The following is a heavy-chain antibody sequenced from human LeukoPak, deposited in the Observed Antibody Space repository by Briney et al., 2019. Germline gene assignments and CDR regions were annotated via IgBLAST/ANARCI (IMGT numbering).Heavy chain of an antibody. CDR3: ARARSLPGTTSIFDY. J-gene: IGHJ4*02. CDR1: GYSISGGYY. Sequence: SETLSLTCTVSGYSISGGYYWSWIRQPAGKGLEWIGRIYTSGNTNYNPSLKSRVTMSVDTSKNQFSLKLSSVTAADTAVYYCARARSLPGTTSIFDYWGQGTLVTVSS. V-gene: IGHV4-4*07. CDR2: IYTSGNT. D-gene: IGHD1-7*01.